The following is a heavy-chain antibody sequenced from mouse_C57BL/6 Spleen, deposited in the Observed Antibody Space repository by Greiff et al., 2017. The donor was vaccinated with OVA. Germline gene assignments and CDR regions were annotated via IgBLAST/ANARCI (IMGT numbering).Heavy chain of an antibody. J-gene: IGHJ2*01. Sequence: QVQLQQPGAELVKPGASVKMSCKASGYTFTSYWITWVKQRPGQGLEWIGDIYPGSGSTNYNEKFKSKATLTVDTSSSTAYMQLSSLTSEDSAVYYCARGYGSSYNFDYWGQGTTLTVSS. V-gene: IGHV1-55*01. CDR1: GYTFTSYW. CDR2: IYPGSGST. D-gene: IGHD1-1*01. CDR3: ARGYGSSYNFDY.